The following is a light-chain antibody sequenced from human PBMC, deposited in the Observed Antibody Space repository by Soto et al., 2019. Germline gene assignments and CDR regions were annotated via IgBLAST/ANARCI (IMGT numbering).Light chain of an antibody. J-gene: IGKJ4*02. V-gene: IGKV1-12*01. CDR2: AAS. CDR3: QQGNKFPLT. Sequence: DIQMTQSPSSVSASVGDRVTITSRTSQGISGLLAWYKQKPGKAPKLLISAASSLQSGVPSRFSGSGSGTDFTLTISRLQPEDFATYYCQQGNKFPLTFGGGTRVDIK. CDR1: QGISGL.